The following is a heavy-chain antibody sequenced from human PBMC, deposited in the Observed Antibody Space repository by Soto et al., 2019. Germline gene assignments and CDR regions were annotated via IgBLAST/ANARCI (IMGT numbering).Heavy chain of an antibody. Sequence: SLRLSCAASGFTFSSYGMHWVRQAPGKGLEWVAVIWYDGSNKYYADSVKGRFTISRDNSKNTLYLQMNSLRAEDTAVYYCARGEQLVAHLGDYWGQGTLVTVSS. CDR2: IWYDGSNK. D-gene: IGHD6-13*01. V-gene: IGHV3-33*01. CDR3: ARGEQLVAHLGDY. CDR1: GFTFSSYG. J-gene: IGHJ4*02.